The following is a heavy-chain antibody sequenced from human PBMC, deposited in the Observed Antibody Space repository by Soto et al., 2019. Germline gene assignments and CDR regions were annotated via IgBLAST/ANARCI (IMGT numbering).Heavy chain of an antibody. CDR1: GLTVSTNY. J-gene: IGHJ6*02. CDR2: IYYGGTT. D-gene: IGHD3-9*01. V-gene: IGHV3-66*01. Sequence: EVQLVESGGGLVQPGGSLRISCAASGLTVSTNYMSWVRQAPGKGLEWVSIIYYGGTTYYADSVKGRFTISRDDCKNSLYLQMHSLRAEDTDVYYCARDYDTSRGDWAYYGIDVWGQGTTVTVSS. CDR3: ARDYDTSRGDWAYYGIDV.